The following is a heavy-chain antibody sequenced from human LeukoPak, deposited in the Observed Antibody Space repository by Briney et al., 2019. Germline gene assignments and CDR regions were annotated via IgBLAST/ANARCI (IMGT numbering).Heavy chain of an antibody. J-gene: IGHJ4*02. Sequence: PGRSLRLSCAASGFTFSSYGMHWVRQAPGKGLEWVAVISYDGSSKYYADSVKGRFTISRDNSKNTLYLQMNSLRAEDTAVYYCARDSGYSYGYHDYWGQGTLVTVSS. CDR1: GFTFSSYG. V-gene: IGHV3-30*03. CDR2: ISYDGSSK. D-gene: IGHD5-18*01. CDR3: ARDSGYSYGYHDY.